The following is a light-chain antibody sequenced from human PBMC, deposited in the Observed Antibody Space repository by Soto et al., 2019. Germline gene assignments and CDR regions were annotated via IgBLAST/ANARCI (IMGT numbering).Light chain of an antibody. V-gene: IGKV1-27*01. J-gene: IGKJ4*01. Sequence: DIQMTQSPSSLSASVGDRVTITCRASQGISNYLAWYQQKPGKVPKLLICAASTLQSGVPSRFSGSGSGTXXXXXXXXLXPEDVXXYYCQKYNSAPLTFGGGTKVEIK. CDR2: AAS. CDR3: QKYNSAPLT. CDR1: QGISNY.